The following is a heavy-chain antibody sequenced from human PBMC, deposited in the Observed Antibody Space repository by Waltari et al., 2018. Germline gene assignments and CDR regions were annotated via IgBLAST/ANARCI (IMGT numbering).Heavy chain of an antibody. CDR3: ARIPNFYESSGYFDD. Sequence: WVRQAPGKALEWLATIFSDDEKSYRESLKSRLTVSKDTAKSQVVLTMTNMDPVDTATYYCARIPNFYESSGYFDDWGQAFLVTVSS. J-gene: IGHJ5*02. CDR2: IFSDDEK. D-gene: IGHD3-22*01. V-gene: IGHV2-26*01.